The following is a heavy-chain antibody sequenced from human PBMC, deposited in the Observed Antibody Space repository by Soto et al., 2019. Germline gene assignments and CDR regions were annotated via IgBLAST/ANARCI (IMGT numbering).Heavy chain of an antibody. V-gene: IGHV1-69*01. CDR3: AGYPVSHDRAYYYYGMDV. CDR2: IIPIFGTA. J-gene: IGHJ6*02. Sequence: QVQLVQSGAEVKKPGSSVKVSCKASGGTFSSYAISWVRQAPGQGLEWMGGIIPIFGTANYAQKFQGRVTITADESTSTAYMELSSLRSEDTAVYYCAGYPVSHDRAYYYYGMDVCGHGTTITVSS. CDR1: GGTFSSYA. D-gene: IGHD2-8*01.